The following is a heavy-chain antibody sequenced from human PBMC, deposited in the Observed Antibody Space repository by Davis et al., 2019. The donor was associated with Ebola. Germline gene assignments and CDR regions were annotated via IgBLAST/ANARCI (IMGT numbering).Heavy chain of an antibody. CDR3: ARLDGPYSSSPWYFDY. CDR2: IYTGDSDT. J-gene: IGHJ4*02. D-gene: IGHD6-6*01. V-gene: IGHV5-51*01. Sequence: GESLKISCEGSGYSFTNYWIGWVRQMPGKGLEWMGIIYTGDSDTRYSPSFRGQVTISADKSISTAYLQWSSLKASDTAMYHCARLDGPYSSSPWYFDYWGQGTLVTVSS. CDR1: GYSFTNYW.